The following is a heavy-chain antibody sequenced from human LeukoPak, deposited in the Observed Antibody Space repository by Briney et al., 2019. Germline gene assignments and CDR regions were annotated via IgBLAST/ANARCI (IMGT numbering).Heavy chain of an antibody. CDR2: ISWNSGSI. CDR1: GFTFDDYA. J-gene: IGHJ5*02. Sequence: GGSLRPSCAASGFTFDDYAMHWVRQAPGKGLEWVSGISWNSGSIGYADSVKGRFTISRDNAKNSLYLQMNSLRAEDTAVYYCAKHRSGGSYNNWFDPWGQGTLVTVSS. CDR3: AKHRSGGSYNNWFDP. D-gene: IGHD2-15*01. V-gene: IGHV3-9*01.